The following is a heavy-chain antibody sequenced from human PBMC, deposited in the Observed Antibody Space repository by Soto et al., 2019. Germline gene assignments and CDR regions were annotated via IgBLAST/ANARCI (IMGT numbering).Heavy chain of an antibody. CDR1: GYSFTSYW. CDR3: ARRELSVSTVTTLVSYYFDY. V-gene: IGHV5-51*01. D-gene: IGHD4-17*01. Sequence: PGESLKISCKGSGYSFTSYWIGWVRQMPGKGLEWMGIIYPGDSDTRYSPSFQGQVTISADKSISTAYLQWSSLKASDTAMYYCARRELSVSTVTTLVSYYFDYWGQGTLVTVSS. J-gene: IGHJ4*02. CDR2: IYPGDSDT.